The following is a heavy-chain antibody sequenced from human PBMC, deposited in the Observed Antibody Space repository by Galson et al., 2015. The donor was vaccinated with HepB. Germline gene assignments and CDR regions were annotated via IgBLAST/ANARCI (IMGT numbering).Heavy chain of an antibody. V-gene: IGHV3-48*01. CDR3: ARDPGYYDSSGHGDAFDI. CDR1: GFTFSSYS. CDR2: ISRSSGTK. J-gene: IGHJ3*02. D-gene: IGHD3-22*01. Sequence: SLRLSCAASGFTFSSYSMNWDRQAPGKGLEWVSYISRSSGTKYYADSVKGRFTISRDNAKNSLYLQMNSLRAEDTAVYYCARDPGYYDSSGHGDAFDIWGQGTMVTVSS.